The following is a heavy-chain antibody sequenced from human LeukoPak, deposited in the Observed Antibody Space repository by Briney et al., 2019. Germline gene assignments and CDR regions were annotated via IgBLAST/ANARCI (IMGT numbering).Heavy chain of an antibody. CDR1: GFTFSSYA. CDR2: ISSNGGST. D-gene: IGHD2-2*01. Sequence: GGSLRLSCAASGFTFSSYAMHWVRKAPGKGLEYVSAISSNGGSTYYANSVKGRFTTSRDNSKNTLYLQMGSLRAEDMAVYYCARERPRPIGYCSSTSCLYYFDYWGQGTLVTVSS. J-gene: IGHJ4*02. V-gene: IGHV3-64*01. CDR3: ARERPRPIGYCSSTSCLYYFDY.